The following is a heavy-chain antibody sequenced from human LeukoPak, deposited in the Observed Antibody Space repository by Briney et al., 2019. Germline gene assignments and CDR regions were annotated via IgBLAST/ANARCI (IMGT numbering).Heavy chain of an antibody. V-gene: IGHV1-18*04. CDR2: ISAYNGNT. Sequence: ASVKVSCKASGYTFTSYGISWVRQAPGQGLEWMGWISAYNGNTNYAQKLQGRVTMTADTSTSTAYMELRSLRSDDTAVYYCARDGYQLLLDAFDIWGQGTMVTVSS. J-gene: IGHJ3*02. D-gene: IGHD2-2*01. CDR1: GYTFTSYG. CDR3: ARDGYQLLLDAFDI.